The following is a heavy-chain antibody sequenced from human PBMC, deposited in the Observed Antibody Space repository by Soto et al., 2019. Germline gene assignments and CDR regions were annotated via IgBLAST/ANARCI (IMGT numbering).Heavy chain of an antibody. J-gene: IGHJ6*02. CDR2: ISYDGNNK. CDR1: GFTFSSYG. V-gene: IGHV3-30*18. CDR3: AKEGQHYDILTGYRSYYGMDV. D-gene: IGHD3-9*01. Sequence: QVQLVESGGGVVQPGRSLRLSCAASGFTFSSYGMHWVRQAPGKGLEWVAVISYDGNNKYYADSVKGRFTISRDNSKNTLYLQMNSLRDEDTAVYYCAKEGQHYDILTGYRSYYGMDVWGQGTTVTVSS.